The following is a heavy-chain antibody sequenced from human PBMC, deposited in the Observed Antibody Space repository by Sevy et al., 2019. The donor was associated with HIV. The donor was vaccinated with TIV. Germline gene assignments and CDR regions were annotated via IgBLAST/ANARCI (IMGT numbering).Heavy chain of an antibody. V-gene: IGHV3-23*01. CDR2: FSGSGGST. CDR1: GFTFSSYA. Sequence: GGSLRLSCAASGFTFSSYAMSWVRRAPGKGLEWVSAFSGSGGSTDYADSVKGRFTISRDNSKNTLYLQMNSLRAEDTAVYYCAKDRDSSGSDYFDYWGQGTLVTVSS. D-gene: IGHD6-19*01. J-gene: IGHJ4*02. CDR3: AKDRDSSGSDYFDY.